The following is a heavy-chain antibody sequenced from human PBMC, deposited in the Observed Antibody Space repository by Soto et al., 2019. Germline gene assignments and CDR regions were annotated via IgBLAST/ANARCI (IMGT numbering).Heavy chain of an antibody. D-gene: IGHD6-6*01. V-gene: IGHV3-21*01. CDR1: GFTFRSYS. Sequence: GGSLRLSCAASGFTFRSYSMNWVRQAPGRGLEWVSSISSSGSYIYYADSVKGRFTISRDKAKNSLYLQMNSLRAEDTAVYYCASGLEYSSSPWVYYYYYGMDVWGQGTTVTVSS. CDR2: ISSSGSYI. CDR3: ASGLEYSSSPWVYYYYYGMDV. J-gene: IGHJ6*02.